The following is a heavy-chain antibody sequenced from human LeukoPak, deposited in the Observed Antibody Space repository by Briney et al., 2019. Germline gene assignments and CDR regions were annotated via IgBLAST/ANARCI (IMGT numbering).Heavy chain of an antibody. CDR2: IYYSGST. J-gene: IGHJ4*02. V-gene: IGHV4-39*07. CDR3: AREPFYCGGDCYPDY. CDR1: GGSISSSSYY. D-gene: IGHD2-21*02. Sequence: SETLSLTCTVSGGSISSSSYYWGWIRQPPGKGLEWIGSIYYSGSTHYSPSLKSRVTISVDTSKNQFSLKLSSVTAADTAVYYCAREPFYCGGDCYPDYWGQGTLVTVSS.